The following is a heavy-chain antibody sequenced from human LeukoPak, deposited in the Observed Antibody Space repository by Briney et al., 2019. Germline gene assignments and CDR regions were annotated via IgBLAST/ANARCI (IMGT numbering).Heavy chain of an antibody. V-gene: IGHV3-21*04. CDR1: GFTFSNYN. D-gene: IGHD6-13*01. J-gene: IGHJ4*02. CDR3: ASQYSSSWSFDY. CDR2: ISSSSSDM. Sequence: GGSLRLSCAGSGFTFSNYNMNWVRQAPGKGPEWVSFISSSSSDMYYADSVKGRFTISRDNAKNTLFLQMNSLRAEDTAVYYCASQYSSSWSFDYWGQGTLVTVSS.